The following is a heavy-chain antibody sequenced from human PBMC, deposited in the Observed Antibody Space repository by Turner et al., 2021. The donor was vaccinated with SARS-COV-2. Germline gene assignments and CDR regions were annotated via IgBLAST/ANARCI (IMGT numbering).Heavy chain of an antibody. V-gene: IGHV3-30*18. CDR2: ISYDGSNK. J-gene: IGHJ4*02. CDR3: AKGESQYFDY. CDR1: GFTFNSYG. Sequence: QVQLVESGGGVVQPGRSLRLSCAASGFTFNSYGMHWVRQAPGKGLEWVAVISYDGSNKYYADSVKGRFTISRDNSKNTLYLQMNSLRAEDTAVYYCAKGESQYFDYWGQGTLVTVSS.